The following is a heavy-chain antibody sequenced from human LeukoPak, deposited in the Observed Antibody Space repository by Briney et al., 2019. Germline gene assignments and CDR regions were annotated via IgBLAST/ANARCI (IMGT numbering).Heavy chain of an antibody. CDR3: ARENSGYSYEDNWFDP. V-gene: IGHV3-74*01. D-gene: IGHD5-18*01. J-gene: IGHJ5*02. CDR2: INSDGSST. Sequence: GGSLRLSCAASGFTFSSYWMHWVRQAPGKGLVWVSRINSDGSSTSYADSVKGRFTISRDNAKNTLYLQMNSLRAEDTAVYYCARENSGYSYEDNWFDPWGQGTLVTVSS. CDR1: GFTFSSYW.